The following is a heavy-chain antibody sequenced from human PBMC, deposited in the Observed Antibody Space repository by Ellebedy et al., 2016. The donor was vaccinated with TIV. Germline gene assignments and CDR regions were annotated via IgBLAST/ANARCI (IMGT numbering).Heavy chain of an antibody. CDR3: ARDLGDGYKGGQLDY. Sequence: GGSLRLXXAASGFTFSSYAMSWVRQAPGKGLEWVSAISGSGGSTYYADSVKGRFTISRDNSKNTLYLQMNSLRAEDTAVYYCARDLGDGYKGGQLDYWGQGTLVTVSS. J-gene: IGHJ4*02. D-gene: IGHD5-24*01. CDR2: ISGSGGST. V-gene: IGHV3-23*01. CDR1: GFTFSSYA.